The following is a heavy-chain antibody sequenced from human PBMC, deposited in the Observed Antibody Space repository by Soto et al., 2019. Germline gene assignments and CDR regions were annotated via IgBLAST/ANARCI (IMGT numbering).Heavy chain of an antibody. Sequence: LFLSSAISGGSISIGGYSWSWIRQPAGKGLEWIGYIYHSGSTYYNPSLKSRVTISEDRSKNQFSLKLSSVTAADTAVYYCARTPDIWGQGTMVT. CDR3: ARTPDI. J-gene: IGHJ3*02. CDR2: IYHSGST. V-gene: IGHV4-30-2*01. CDR1: GGSISIGGYS.